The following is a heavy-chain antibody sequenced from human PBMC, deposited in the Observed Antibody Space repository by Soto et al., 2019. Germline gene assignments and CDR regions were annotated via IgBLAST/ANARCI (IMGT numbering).Heavy chain of an antibody. D-gene: IGHD1-26*01. V-gene: IGHV1-69*01. CDR2: IIPIVGTA. Sequence: QVQLVQSGAEVKKPGSSVKVSCKASGGTFSSYAISWVRQAPGQGLEWMGGIIPIVGTANYAQKFQGRVTITADEATSTAYVELSGLRSEDTAVYYCAGKVGDSRYGMDVRGQGTSVAVSS. CDR3: AGKVGDSRYGMDV. J-gene: IGHJ6*01. CDR1: GGTFSSYA.